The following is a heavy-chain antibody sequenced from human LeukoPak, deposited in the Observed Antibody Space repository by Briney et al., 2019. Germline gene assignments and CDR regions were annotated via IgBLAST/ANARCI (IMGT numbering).Heavy chain of an antibody. J-gene: IGHJ6*02. D-gene: IGHD6-13*01. CDR2: MNPNSGNT. Sequence: ASVKVSCKASGYTFTGYYMHWVRQAPGQGLEWMGWMNPNSGNTGYAQKFQGRVTMTRNTSISTACMELSSLRSEDTAVYYCALAYHIAAAGGMDVWGQGTTVTVSS. V-gene: IGHV1-8*02. CDR3: ALAYHIAAAGGMDV. CDR1: GYTFTGYY.